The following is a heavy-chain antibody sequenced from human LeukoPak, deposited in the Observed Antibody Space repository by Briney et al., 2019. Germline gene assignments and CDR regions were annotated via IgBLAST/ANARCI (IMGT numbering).Heavy chain of an antibody. D-gene: IGHD5-18*01. J-gene: IGHJ6*03. CDR2: ISSSGSTI. CDR3: ARDAKEDTAMGRYYYYMDV. V-gene: IGHV3-11*04. CDR1: GFTFSDYY. Sequence: PAGSLRRSCAASGFTFSDYYMSWIRQAPGKGLEWVSYISSSGSTIYYADSVKGRFTISRDNAKNSLYPQMNSLRAEDTAVYYCARDAKEDTAMGRYYYYMDVWGKGTTVTVSS.